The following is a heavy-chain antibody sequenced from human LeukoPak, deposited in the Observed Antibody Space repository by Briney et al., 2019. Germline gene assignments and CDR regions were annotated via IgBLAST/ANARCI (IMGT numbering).Heavy chain of an antibody. D-gene: IGHD5-18*01. CDR2: ISSSSSTI. Sequence: GGSLRLSCAASGFTFSSYSMNWVRQAPGKGLEWVSYISSSSSTIYYADSVKGRFTISRDNAKNSLYLQMNSLRAEDTAVCYCARDRDTAMVHDAFDIWGQGTMVTVSS. J-gene: IGHJ3*02. CDR1: GFTFSSYS. V-gene: IGHV3-48*01. CDR3: ARDRDTAMVHDAFDI.